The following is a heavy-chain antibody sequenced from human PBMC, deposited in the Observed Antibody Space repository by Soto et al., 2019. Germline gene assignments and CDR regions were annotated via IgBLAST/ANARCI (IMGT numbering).Heavy chain of an antibody. CDR3: VLLRSDDGRPGYSTVVAVQLTLSSDL. D-gene: IGHD5-18*01. J-gene: IGHJ2*01. V-gene: IGHV4-30-2*03. Sequence: RQPPGKGLEWIGDIYYSGMTRYNPSLKSRVTISVDTSKNQFSLKLSSVTAADTAVYFCVLLRSDDGRPGYSTVVAVQLTLSSDL. CDR2: IYYSGMT.